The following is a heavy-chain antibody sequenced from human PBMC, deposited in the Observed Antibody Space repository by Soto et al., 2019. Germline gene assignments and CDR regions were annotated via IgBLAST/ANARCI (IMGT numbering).Heavy chain of an antibody. CDR2: IYHSGST. J-gene: IGHJ6*02. V-gene: IGHV4-4*02. D-gene: IGHD1-26*01. CDR1: GGSISSSNW. CDR3: ARDGARIVGANTNYYYYGMDV. Sequence: SETLSLTCAVSGGSISSSNWWSWVRQPPGKGLEWIGEIYHSGSTNYNPSLKSRVTISVDKSKNQFSLKLSSVTAADTAVYYCARDGARIVGANTNYYYYGMDVWGQGTTVTVSS.